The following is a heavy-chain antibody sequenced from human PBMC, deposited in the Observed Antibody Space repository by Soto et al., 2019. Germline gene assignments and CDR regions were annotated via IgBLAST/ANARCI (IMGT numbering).Heavy chain of an antibody. Sequence: QVQLVQSGTEVKQPGASLRISYKTSRYTFSKFYLHWVRRAPGQGLEWMGLIRPNSNATIYAQNFQGRVTMTMDTSATTVYMELSSLRSEDTALYYCARIVGGFAMLEDWGPGTLVIVSS. CDR2: IRPNSNAT. D-gene: IGHD3-22*01. J-gene: IGHJ4*02. CDR1: RYTFSKFY. V-gene: IGHV1-46*03. CDR3: ARIVGGFAMLED.